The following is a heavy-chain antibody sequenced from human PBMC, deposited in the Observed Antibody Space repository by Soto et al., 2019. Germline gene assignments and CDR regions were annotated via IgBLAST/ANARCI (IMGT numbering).Heavy chain of an antibody. Sequence: QVQLVHSGAEVKKPGASVKVSCKASGYTFTSYYMHWVRQAPGQGLEWMGIIHPSGGSTSYAQKCQGRVTMTRDTSTSSVYMELSSLRSEDTAVYYCARVFEDGYDTVDYWGQGTLVTVSS. V-gene: IGHV1-46*01. J-gene: IGHJ4*02. CDR3: ARVFEDGYDTVDY. D-gene: IGHD5-12*01. CDR1: GYTFTSYY. CDR2: IHPSGGST.